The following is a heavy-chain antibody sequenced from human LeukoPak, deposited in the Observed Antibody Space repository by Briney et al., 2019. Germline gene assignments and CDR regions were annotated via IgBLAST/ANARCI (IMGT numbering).Heavy chain of an antibody. CDR1: GGTLIHSA. CDR2: IIPIFGTA. D-gene: IGHD2-2*01. J-gene: IGHJ5*02. CDR3: ARSGCSSTSCYDGLRCDL. Sequence: SVKVTFKASGGTLIHSAINCVPPAPGQGLEWMGRIIPIFGTANYAQKFQGRVTITGEKSTSTAYVKLSRQIAEDTAVYYCARSGCSSTSCYDGLRCDLGGQGTLVTVSS. V-gene: IGHV1-69*06.